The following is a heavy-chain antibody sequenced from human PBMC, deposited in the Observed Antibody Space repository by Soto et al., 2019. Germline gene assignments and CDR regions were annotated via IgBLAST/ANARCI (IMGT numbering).Heavy chain of an antibody. V-gene: IGHV1-69*02. CDR2: IIPILGIA. CDR1: GGTFSSYT. CDR3: AGSPYSGSYYGWFDP. Sequence: QVQLVQSGAEVKKPGSSVKVSCKASGGTFSSYTISWVRQAPGQGLEWMGRIIPILGIANYAQKFQGRVTINADKSTSTADMGLSSLRSEDTAVYYCAGSPYSGSYYGWFDPWGQGTLVTVSS. J-gene: IGHJ5*02. D-gene: IGHD1-26*01.